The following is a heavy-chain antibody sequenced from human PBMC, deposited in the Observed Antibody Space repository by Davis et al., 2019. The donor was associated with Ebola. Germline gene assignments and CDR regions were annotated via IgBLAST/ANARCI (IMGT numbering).Heavy chain of an antibody. CDR2: ISAYNGST. J-gene: IGHJ4*02. Sequence: ASVKVSCKASGYTFTSYGISWVRQAPGQGLEWMGWISAYNGSTNYAQKLQGRVTMTTDTSTSTAYMELRSLRSDDTAVYYCARGDCSGGSCYSFDYWDQGTLVTVSS. CDR1: GYTFTSYG. D-gene: IGHD2-15*01. V-gene: IGHV1-18*01. CDR3: ARGDCSGGSCYSFDY.